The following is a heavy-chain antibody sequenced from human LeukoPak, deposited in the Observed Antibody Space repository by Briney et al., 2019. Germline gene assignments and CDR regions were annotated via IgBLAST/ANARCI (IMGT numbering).Heavy chain of an antibody. Sequence: GGSLRLSCAASGFTVSSNYMSWVRQAPGKGLEWGSVIYRGGNTYYSDSVKGRFTVSRDNSKNTLYLQMKSLRAEDTAVYYCARGGARQQLVENFFDYWGQGTLLTVSS. CDR2: IYRGGNT. CDR1: GFTVSSNY. CDR3: ARGGARQQLVENFFDY. V-gene: IGHV3-53*01. J-gene: IGHJ4*02. D-gene: IGHD6-13*01.